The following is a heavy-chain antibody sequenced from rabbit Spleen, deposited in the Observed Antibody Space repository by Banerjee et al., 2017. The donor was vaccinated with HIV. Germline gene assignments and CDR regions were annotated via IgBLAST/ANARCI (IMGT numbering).Heavy chain of an antibody. CDR2: IGSGSGVT. J-gene: IGHJ4*01. CDR1: GFSFSSTYW. D-gene: IGHD8-1*01. CDR3: ARDGTGGSYFAL. V-gene: IGHV1S45*01. Sequence: QEQLVESGGGLVQSEGSLTLTCTASGFSFSSTYWICWVRQAPGKGLEWIGCIGSGSGVTGYANWVNGRFSISRENAQNTVFLQMTSLTAADTATYFCARDGTGGSYFALWGPGTLVTVS.